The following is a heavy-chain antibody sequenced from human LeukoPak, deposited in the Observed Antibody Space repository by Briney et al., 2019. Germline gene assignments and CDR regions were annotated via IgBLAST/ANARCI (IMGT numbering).Heavy chain of an antibody. J-gene: IGHJ6*04. D-gene: IGHD5-12*01. Sequence: ASVKVSCKVSGYTPIELSMHWVRQAPGKGLEWMGGFDPEDGETIYAQKFQGRVTMTEDTSTDTAYMELSSLRSEDTAVYYCATSSSRLIPRFWGKGTTVTVSS. CDR1: GYTPIELS. V-gene: IGHV1-24*01. CDR2: FDPEDGET. CDR3: ATSSSRLIPRF.